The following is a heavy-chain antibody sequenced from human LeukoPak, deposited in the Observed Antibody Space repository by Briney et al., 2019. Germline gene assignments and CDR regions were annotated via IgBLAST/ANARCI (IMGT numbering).Heavy chain of an antibody. V-gene: IGHV3-21*01. J-gene: IGHJ5*02. Sequence: GGSLRLSCAASGFTFSSYSMNWVRQAPGKGLEWVSSISSSSSYIYYADSVKGRFTISRDNAKNSLYLQMNSLRAEDTAVYYCARDYFTGLNWFDPWGQGTLVTVSS. CDR2: ISSSSSYI. CDR3: ARDYFTGLNWFDP. D-gene: IGHD2-8*02. CDR1: GFTFSSYS.